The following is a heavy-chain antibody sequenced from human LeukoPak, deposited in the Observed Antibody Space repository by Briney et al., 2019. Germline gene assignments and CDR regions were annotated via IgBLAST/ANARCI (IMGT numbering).Heavy chain of an antibody. CDR3: ARRPRPDCGGDCYAYYYYGMDV. Sequence: ASVKVSCKASGGSFTFTSHAISWVRQAPGQGLEWMGWISAYNGNTNYAQKLQGRVTMTTDTSTSTAYMELRSLRSDDTAVYYCARRPRPDCGGDCYAYYYYGMDVWGQGTTVTVSS. D-gene: IGHD2-21*02. CDR1: GGSFTFTSHA. J-gene: IGHJ6*02. CDR2: ISAYNGNT. V-gene: IGHV1-18*01.